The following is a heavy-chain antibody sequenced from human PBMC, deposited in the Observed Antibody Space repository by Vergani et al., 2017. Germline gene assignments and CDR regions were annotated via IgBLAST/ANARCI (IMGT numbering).Heavy chain of an antibody. CDR2: IRYDGSNK. Sequence: QVQLVESGGGVVQPGGSLRLSCAASGFTFSSYGMHWVRQAPGKGLEWVAFIRYDGSNKYYADSVKGRFTISRDNSKNTLYLQMNSLRAEDTAVYYCASALPSVAGIDYWGQGTLVTVSS. J-gene: IGHJ4*02. CDR3: ASALPSVAGIDY. CDR1: GFTFSSYG. D-gene: IGHD6-19*01. V-gene: IGHV3-30*02.